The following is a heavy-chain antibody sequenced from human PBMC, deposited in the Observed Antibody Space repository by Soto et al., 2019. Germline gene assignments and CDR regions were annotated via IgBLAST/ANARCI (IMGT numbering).Heavy chain of an antibody. Sequence: EVQLMESGGGVVRPGGSLTLSCTASGFIFDDYGMSWVRQAPGKGLEWVSGINWNGGSTGYVDSVKGRFTISRDNAKNALYLQVDTMRAEDTALYYCARYPRGYSTGLGDYWGQGIPVTVSS. CDR3: ARYPRGYSTGLGDY. J-gene: IGHJ4*02. CDR2: INWNGGST. D-gene: IGHD5-18*01. CDR1: GFIFDDYG. V-gene: IGHV3-20*04.